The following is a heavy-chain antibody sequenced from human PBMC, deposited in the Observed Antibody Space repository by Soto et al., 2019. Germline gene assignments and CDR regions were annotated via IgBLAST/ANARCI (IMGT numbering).Heavy chain of an antibody. D-gene: IGHD3-10*01. CDR2: IYYSGST. Sequence: TLSLTCTVSGGSISSGGYYWSWIRQHPGKGLEWIGYIYYSGSTYYNPSLKSRVTISVDTSKNQFSLKLSSVTAADTAVYYCARDKYSFGSGSHSNYYYYGMEVWGQGTTVTVYS. CDR1: GGSISSGGYY. V-gene: IGHV4-31*03. CDR3: ARDKYSFGSGSHSNYYYYGMEV. J-gene: IGHJ6*02.